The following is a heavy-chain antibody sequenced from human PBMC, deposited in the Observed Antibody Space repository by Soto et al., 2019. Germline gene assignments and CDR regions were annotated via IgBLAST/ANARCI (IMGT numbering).Heavy chain of an antibody. Sequence: QPGGSLRLSCAASGFTFSSYAMSWVRQAPGKGLEWVSGISGSGGSTFYADSVKGRFTISRDNSKNTLYLQMNSLRAEDTAVYFCAKRRYYDSSGFLGAFDYWGQGTLVTVSS. J-gene: IGHJ4*02. V-gene: IGHV3-23*01. CDR2: ISGSGGST. D-gene: IGHD3-22*01. CDR1: GFTFSSYA. CDR3: AKRRYYDSSGFLGAFDY.